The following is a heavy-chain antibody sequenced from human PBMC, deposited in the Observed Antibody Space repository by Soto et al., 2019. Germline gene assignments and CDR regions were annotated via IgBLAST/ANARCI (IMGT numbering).Heavy chain of an antibody. V-gene: IGHV3-15*01. CDR3: TTDFIRWGSGGSGPPNAEYYYYMDV. J-gene: IGHJ6*03. D-gene: IGHD2-15*01. Sequence: EVQLVESGGGLVKPGGSLRLSCAASGFTFSNAWMSWVRQAPGKGLEWVGRIKSKTDGGTTDYAAPVKGRFTISRDDSKNTMNLQMTSLKTEDTAVYYCTTDFIRWGSGGSGPPNAEYYYYMDVWGKGTTVTVSS. CDR2: IKSKTDGGTT. CDR1: GFTFSNAW.